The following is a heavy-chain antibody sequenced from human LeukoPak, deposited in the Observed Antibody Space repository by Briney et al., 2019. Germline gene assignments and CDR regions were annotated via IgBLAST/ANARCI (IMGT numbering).Heavy chain of an antibody. Sequence: ASVKVSCKTSGGTFSSFAITWVRQTPGQRLEWMGWINAGNGNTKYSQEFQGRVTITRDTSASTAYMELSSLRSEDMAVYYCARDTAMVIPGPGWFDPWGQGTLVTVSS. CDR2: INAGNGNT. CDR3: ARDTAMVIPGPGWFDP. CDR1: GGTFSSFA. V-gene: IGHV1-3*03. D-gene: IGHD2-21*01. J-gene: IGHJ5*02.